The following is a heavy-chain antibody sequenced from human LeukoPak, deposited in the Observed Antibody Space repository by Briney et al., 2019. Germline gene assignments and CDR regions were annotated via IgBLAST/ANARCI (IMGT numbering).Heavy chain of an antibody. CDR3: ARAYDFWSGYYTLYYFDY. V-gene: IGHV4-34*01. CDR1: GGSFSGYY. CDR2: INHSGST. D-gene: IGHD3-3*01. J-gene: IGHJ4*02. Sequence: SETLSLTCAAYGGSFSGYYWSWIRQPPRKGLEWIGEINHSGSTNYNPSLKSRVTISVDTSKNQFSLKLSSVTAADTAVYYCARAYDFWSGYYTLYYFDYWGQGTLVTVSS.